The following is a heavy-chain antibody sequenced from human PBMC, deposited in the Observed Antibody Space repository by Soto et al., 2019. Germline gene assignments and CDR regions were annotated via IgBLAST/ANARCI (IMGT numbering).Heavy chain of an antibody. CDR2: IYYSGST. V-gene: IGHV4-39*01. J-gene: IGHJ6*02. CDR3: ARHGGGYYGYYGMDV. D-gene: IGHD3-22*01. Sequence: SETLSLTCTVSGGSFSSSTYFWGWIRQPPGKGLEWIGSIYYSGSTYYNPSLKSRVTISVDTPKNHFSLKLSSVTAADTAVYHCARHGGGYYGYYGMDVWGQGTTVTVSS. CDR1: GGSFSSSTYF.